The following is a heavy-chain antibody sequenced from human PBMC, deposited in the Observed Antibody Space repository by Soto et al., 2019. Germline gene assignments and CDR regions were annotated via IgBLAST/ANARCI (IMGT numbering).Heavy chain of an antibody. CDR3: ARDRNYPRDQFDN. CDR2: IGGDGST. CDR1: GFTFSSYA. V-gene: IGHV3-23*01. D-gene: IGHD1-7*01. J-gene: IGHJ4*02. Sequence: GGSLRLSCVGSGFTFSSYAMRWVRQAPGRGPEWVSAIGGDGSTWYADSVRGRFTISRDNSKNTVYVQMNSLRAEDTAIYYCARDRNYPRDQFDNWGQGILVTVSS.